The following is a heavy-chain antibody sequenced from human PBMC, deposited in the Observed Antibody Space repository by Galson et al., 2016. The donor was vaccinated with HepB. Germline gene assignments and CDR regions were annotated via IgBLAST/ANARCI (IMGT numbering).Heavy chain of an antibody. D-gene: IGHD3-22*01. CDR1: GGTFSNFA. J-gene: IGHJ4*02. Sequence: SVKVSCKASGGTFSNFAISWLRQAPGQGLEWMGGIIPVFGTANYAQKFQGRVRITADESTSTVYMGLSSLRSEDTAVYFCARENDSSGHYYVLWGQGSLVTVSS. V-gene: IGHV1-69*13. CDR2: IIPVFGTA. CDR3: ARENDSSGHYYVL.